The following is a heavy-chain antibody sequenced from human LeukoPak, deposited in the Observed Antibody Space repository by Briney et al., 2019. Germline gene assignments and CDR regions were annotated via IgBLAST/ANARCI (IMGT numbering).Heavy chain of an antibody. V-gene: IGHV3-23*01. CDR1: GFTLSSYA. J-gene: IGHJ6*02. CDR2: ISGSGGST. Sequence: GGSLRLSCAASGFTLSSYAMSWVRQAPGKGLEWVSAISGSGGSTYYADSVKGRFTISRDNSKNTLYLQMNSLRAEDTAVYYCAKEGSTVTYYYYYYGMDVWGQGTTVTVSS. D-gene: IGHD4-17*01. CDR3: AKEGSTVTYYYYYYGMDV.